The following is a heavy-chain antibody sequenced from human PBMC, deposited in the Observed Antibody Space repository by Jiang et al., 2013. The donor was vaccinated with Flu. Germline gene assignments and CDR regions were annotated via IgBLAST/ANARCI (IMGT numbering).Heavy chain of an antibody. CDR2: SYYSGST. D-gene: IGHD3-22*01. CDR3: VRVKKYYYDSSGTDEY. J-gene: IGHJ4*02. Sequence: SLTCTVSGGSVSSGSYYWSWIRQPPGKGLEWIGYSYYSGSTNYNPSLKSRVTISVDTSKNQFSLKLSSVTAADTAVYYCVRVKKYYYDSSGTDEYWGQGTLVTVSS. V-gene: IGHV4-61*01. CDR1: GGSVSSGSYY.